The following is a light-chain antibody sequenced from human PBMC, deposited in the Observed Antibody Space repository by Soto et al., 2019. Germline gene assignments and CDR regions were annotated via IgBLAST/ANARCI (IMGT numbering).Light chain of an antibody. V-gene: IGKV1-12*01. J-gene: IGKJ4*01. CDR1: QGVNTW. Sequence: DVHLTQSPSSVSASVGDRATITCRASQGVNTWLAWYQKKPGKAPRLLIYGASSLQSGVPLRFSGSGSGTDFTLTISSLQPEDVGHYYCQQANNMPLTFGGGTKVDIK. CDR2: GAS. CDR3: QQANNMPLT.